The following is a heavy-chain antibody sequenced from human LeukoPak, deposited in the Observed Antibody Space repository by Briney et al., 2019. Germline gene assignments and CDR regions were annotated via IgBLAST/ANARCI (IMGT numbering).Heavy chain of an antibody. CDR3: ARGGFFDY. Sequence: PGGSLRLSCAASGFTFSTYRMNWVRQAPGKGLEWLASIKDDGSEKYYVDSVKGRFSISRDNAKNSLSLQMNSLRAEDTAVYYCARGGFFDYWGQGTLVTVSS. J-gene: IGHJ4*02. D-gene: IGHD5-12*01. CDR1: GFTFSTYR. V-gene: IGHV3-7*01. CDR2: IKDDGSEK.